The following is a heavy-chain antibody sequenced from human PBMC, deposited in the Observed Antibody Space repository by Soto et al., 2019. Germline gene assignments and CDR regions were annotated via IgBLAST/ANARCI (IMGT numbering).Heavy chain of an antibody. V-gene: IGHV4-61*01. CDR2: IYYRGST. D-gene: IGHD6-13*01. J-gene: IGHJ3*02. CDR1: GGSVSSGSYY. CDR3: ARDSSSWTYWI. Sequence: QVQLQESGPGLVKTSETLSLTCTVSGGSVSSGSYYWSWIRQPPGKVLEWIGYIYYRGSTNYNPSLKSRVTISVDTSKHQFSLKLSSVTAADTAVYYCARDSSSWTYWIWGQGTMVTVSS.